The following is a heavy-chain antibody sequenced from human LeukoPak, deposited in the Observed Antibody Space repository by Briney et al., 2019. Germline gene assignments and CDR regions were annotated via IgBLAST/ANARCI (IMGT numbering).Heavy chain of an antibody. D-gene: IGHD3-22*01. CDR1: GYSFTSYW. CDR2: IYPCDSDT. Sequence: EDSLKISCNGSGYSFTSYWICCVRQMPPKSLQWMGIIYPCDSDTRYSPSVQGQVTISADKSIITAYLQWSRLKASDTVMYSCAAIPEGDSSGYFDYWGQGTLVTVSS. V-gene: IGHV5-51*01. J-gene: IGHJ4*02. CDR3: AAIPEGDSSGYFDY.